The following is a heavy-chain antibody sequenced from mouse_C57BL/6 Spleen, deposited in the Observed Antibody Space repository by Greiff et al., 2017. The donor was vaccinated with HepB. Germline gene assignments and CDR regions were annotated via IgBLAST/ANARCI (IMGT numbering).Heavy chain of an antibody. CDR2: IYPRDGST. CDR1: GYTFTSYD. Sequence: QVQLKQSGPELVKPGASVKLSCKASGYTFTSYDINWVKQRPGQGLEWIGWIYPRDGSTKYNEKFKGKATLTVDTSSSTAYMELHSLTSDDSAVDFYARLNYSSSYRYFDVWGTGTTVTVSS. J-gene: IGHJ1*03. V-gene: IGHV1-85*01. D-gene: IGHD1-1*01. CDR3: ARLNYSSSYRYFDV.